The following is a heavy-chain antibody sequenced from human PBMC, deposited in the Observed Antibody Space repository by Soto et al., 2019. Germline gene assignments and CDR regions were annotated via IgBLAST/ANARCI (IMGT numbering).Heavy chain of an antibody. CDR2: IYWDDDK. Sequence: QITLKESGPTLVKPTQTLTLTCTFSGFSLSTNGVGVGWIRQPPGKALEWLALIYWDDDKHYSPTLKNRLTVTKDSSKKQVVLTMTNMDPVDSATYFCAHSKTWLDYFDYWGQGALVTVSS. CDR1: GFSLSTNGVG. D-gene: IGHD3-22*01. CDR3: AHSKTWLDYFDY. J-gene: IGHJ4*02. V-gene: IGHV2-5*02.